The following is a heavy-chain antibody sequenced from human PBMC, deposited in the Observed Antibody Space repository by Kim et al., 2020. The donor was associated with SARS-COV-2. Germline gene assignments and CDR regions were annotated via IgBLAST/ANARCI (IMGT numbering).Heavy chain of an antibody. CDR2: ISWNSGSI. CDR3: AKDQDLGSTGYSNWFDP. V-gene: IGHV3-9*01. Sequence: GGSLRLSCAASGFTFDDYAMHWVRQAPGKGLEWVSGISWNSGSIGYADSVKGRFTISRDNAKNSLYLQMNSLRAEDTALYYCAKDQDLGSTGYSNWFDPWGQGTLVTVSS. J-gene: IGHJ5*02. CDR1: GFTFDDYA. D-gene: IGHD3-9*01.